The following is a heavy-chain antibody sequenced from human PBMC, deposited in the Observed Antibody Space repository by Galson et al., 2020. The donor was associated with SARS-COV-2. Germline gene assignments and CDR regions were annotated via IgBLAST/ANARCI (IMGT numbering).Heavy chain of an antibody. J-gene: IGHJ4*02. CDR2: ISGSAGST. CDR3: AKDDPSNRVTCYCGY. Sequence: GESLKISCAASGFTFSSYAMSWVRQAPGKGLEWVSSISGSAGSTFYADSVKGRFTISRDNSNSTLYLQMNSLRVEDTAVYYCAKDDPSNRVTCYCGYWGQGTQVTVSS. D-gene: IGHD3-9*01. V-gene: IGHV3-23*01. CDR1: GFTFSSYA.